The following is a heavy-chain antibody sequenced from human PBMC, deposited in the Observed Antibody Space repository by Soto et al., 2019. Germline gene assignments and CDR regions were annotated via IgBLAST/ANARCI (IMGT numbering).Heavy chain of an antibody. V-gene: IGHV4-30-4*01. Sequence: PSETLSLTCSVSGGTINSGDYFWSWIRQPPGKGLEWIGYIYYSGSTYYNPSLKSRVTISVDTSKNQFSLKLSSVTAADTAVYYCARAEYSSFFDYWGQGTLVTVS. CDR3: ARAEYSSFFDY. J-gene: IGHJ4*02. CDR1: GGTINSGDYF. D-gene: IGHD6-6*01. CDR2: IYYSGST.